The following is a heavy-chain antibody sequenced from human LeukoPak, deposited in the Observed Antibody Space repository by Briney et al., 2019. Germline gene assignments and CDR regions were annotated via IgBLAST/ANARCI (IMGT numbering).Heavy chain of an antibody. CDR1: GFSFTTYW. J-gene: IGHJ4*02. V-gene: IGHV3-7*01. D-gene: IGHD1-26*01. CDR3: ARDRGKVGATNY. Sequence: GGSLRLSCAASGFSFTTYWMGWVRQAPGKGLEWGANIKQDGTEKYYVDSVKGRFTISRDNAKNSLYLQMNSLRAEDTAVYYCARDRGKVGATNYWGQGTLVTVSS. CDR2: IKQDGTEK.